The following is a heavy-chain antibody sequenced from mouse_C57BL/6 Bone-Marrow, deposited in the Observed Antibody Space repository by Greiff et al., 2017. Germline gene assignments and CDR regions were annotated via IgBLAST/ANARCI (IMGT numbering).Heavy chain of an antibody. CDR2: IYPGGGYT. CDR1: GYTFTNYW. Sequence: QVQLKQSGAELVRPGTSVKMSCKASGYTFTNYWIGWAKQRPGHGLEWIGDIYPGGGYTNYNEKFKGKATLTADKSYSTAYMQFSSLTSEDSAIYYCAREGLYYDYAYWGQGTLVTVSA. D-gene: IGHD2-4*01. V-gene: IGHV1-63*01. J-gene: IGHJ3*01. CDR3: AREGLYYDYAY.